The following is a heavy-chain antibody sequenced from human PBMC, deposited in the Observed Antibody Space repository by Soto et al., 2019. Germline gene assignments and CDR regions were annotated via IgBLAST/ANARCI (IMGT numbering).Heavy chain of an antibody. CDR1: GFTFSSYA. D-gene: IGHD1-26*01. Sequence: GGSLRLSCAASGFTFSSYAMSWVRQAPGKGLEWVSAISGSGGSTYYADSVKGRFTISRDNSKNTLYLQMNSLRAEDTAVYCCAKDGVYYLDYYYGMDVWGQGTTVTVSS. V-gene: IGHV3-23*01. CDR3: AKDGVYYLDYYYGMDV. CDR2: ISGSGGST. J-gene: IGHJ6*02.